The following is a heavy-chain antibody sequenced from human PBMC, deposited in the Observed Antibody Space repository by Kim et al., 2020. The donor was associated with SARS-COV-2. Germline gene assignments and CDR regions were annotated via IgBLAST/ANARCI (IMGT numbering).Heavy chain of an antibody. J-gene: IGHJ4*02. Sequence: ADSVKGRFTISRDNSKNTLYLQMNSLRAEDTAVYYCAKDREWELGNYFDYWGQGTLVTVSS. V-gene: IGHV3-23*03. CDR3: AKDREWELGNYFDY. D-gene: IGHD1-26*01.